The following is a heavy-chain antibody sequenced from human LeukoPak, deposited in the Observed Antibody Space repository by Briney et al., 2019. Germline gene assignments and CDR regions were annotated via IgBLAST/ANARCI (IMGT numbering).Heavy chain of an antibody. CDR2: INSDGSST. V-gene: IGHV3-74*01. CDR1: GFTFSSYW. Sequence: GGSLRLSCAASGFTFSSYWMHWVRQAPGKGLVWVSRINSDGSSTSYADSVKGRFTISRDNAKNTLYLQMNSLRAEDTAVYYCAREGRYCSSTSCLSYYYYYYGMDVWGKGTTVTVSS. D-gene: IGHD2-2*01. J-gene: IGHJ6*04. CDR3: AREGRYCSSTSCLSYYYYYYGMDV.